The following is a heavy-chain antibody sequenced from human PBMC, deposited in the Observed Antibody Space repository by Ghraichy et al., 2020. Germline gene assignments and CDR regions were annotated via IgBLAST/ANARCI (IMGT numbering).Heavy chain of an antibody. Sequence: SETLSLTCTVSGGSVSSGSYYWSWIRQPPGKGLEWIGYVSYSGSTSYSGSSDYTPSLKSRVTISVDTSKNQFSLKLSSVTAADTAVYHCARIKLGRDWYFDLWGRGTLVIVSS. CDR3: ARIKLGRDWYFDL. V-gene: IGHV4-61*01. J-gene: IGHJ2*01. CDR2: VSYSGSTSYSGSS. CDR1: GGSVSSGSYY. D-gene: IGHD7-27*01.